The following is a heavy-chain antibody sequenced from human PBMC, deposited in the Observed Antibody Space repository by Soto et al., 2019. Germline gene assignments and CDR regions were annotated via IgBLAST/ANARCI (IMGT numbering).Heavy chain of an antibody. J-gene: IGHJ4*02. V-gene: IGHV3-23*01. CDR3: AKAYFVWSSEQPYYFDY. CDR1: GFTFSNYA. Sequence: EVQLLDSGGGLVQPGGSLRLSCAASGFTFSNYAMTWVRQGPGKGLEWVSGISGSGGRSYYADSVKGGFTISRDNSKSTLYLQMNSLRAEDMAVYYCAKAYFVWSSEQPYYFDYWGQGTLVTVSS. D-gene: IGHD3-16*01. CDR2: ISGSGGRS.